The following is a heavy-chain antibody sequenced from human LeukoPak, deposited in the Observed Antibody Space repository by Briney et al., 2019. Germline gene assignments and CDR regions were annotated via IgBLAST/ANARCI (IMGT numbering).Heavy chain of an antibody. J-gene: IGHJ4*02. Sequence: GGTLRLSCAASGFTFSSYGMNWVRQAPGKGLEWISGISPSGGGTYYADFVKGRFTISRDNSKNTLYLQMNSLRVEDTAVYYCALAAAASSFDYWGQGTLLTVSS. CDR1: GFTFSSYG. CDR3: ALAAAASSFDY. CDR2: ISPSGGGT. D-gene: IGHD2-15*01. V-gene: IGHV3-23*01.